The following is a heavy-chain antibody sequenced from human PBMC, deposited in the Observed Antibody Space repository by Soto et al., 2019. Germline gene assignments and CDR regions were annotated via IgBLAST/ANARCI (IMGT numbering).Heavy chain of an antibody. J-gene: IGHJ4*02. CDR1: GFIFSNYW. D-gene: IGHD4-17*01. V-gene: IGHV3-7*01. CDR2: INQDGGET. CDR3: ARVLLGDFAYDY. Sequence: GGSLRLSCTASGFIFSNYWMSWARQAPGKGLEWVANINQDGGETYYVDSVKGRFTFSRDNAKNSLYLQMNSLRAEDTAVYYCARVLLGDFAYDYWGQGTLVTVSS.